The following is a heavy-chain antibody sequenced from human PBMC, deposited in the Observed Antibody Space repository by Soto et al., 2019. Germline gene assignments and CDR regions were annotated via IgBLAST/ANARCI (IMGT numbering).Heavy chain of an antibody. CDR1: GGSISSYY. V-gene: IGHV4-59*01. CDR2: IYYSGST. CDR3: ARVGTYDFWSSMDV. J-gene: IGHJ6*03. Sequence: SETLSLTCTVSGGSISSYYWSWIRQPPGKGLEWIGYIYYSGSTNYNPSLKSRVTISVDTSKNQFSLKLSSVTAADTAVYYCARVGTYDFWSSMDVWGKGTTVTV. D-gene: IGHD3-3*01.